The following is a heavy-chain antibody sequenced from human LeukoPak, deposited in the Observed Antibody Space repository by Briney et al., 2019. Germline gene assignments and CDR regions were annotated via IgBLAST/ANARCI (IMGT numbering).Heavy chain of an antibody. V-gene: IGHV3-30*03. Sequence: GGSLRLSCAASGFSFINYGMHWVRQAPGKGLEWVASISHDGSNYYYADSVKGRFTISRDNAKNTLYLQMNSLRAEDTAVYYCARVQGHPPNGLDVWGQGTMVTVSS. J-gene: IGHJ3*01. CDR2: ISHDGSNY. D-gene: IGHD2-8*01. CDR1: GFSFINYG. CDR3: ARVQGHPPNGLDV.